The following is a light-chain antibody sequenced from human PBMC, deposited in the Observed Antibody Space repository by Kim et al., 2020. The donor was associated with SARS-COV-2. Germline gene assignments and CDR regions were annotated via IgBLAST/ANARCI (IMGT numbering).Light chain of an antibody. CDR1: QTISTY. Sequence: DIQMTQSPSSLSAFVGDRVTITCRASQTISTYLNWYQQKPGKAPKLLISGTSNLQSGVPSRFSGSESETNFTLAISSPQPEDFATYYCQQRYRTPRTFGQGTDLYIK. CDR2: GTS. CDR3: QQRYRTPRT. V-gene: IGKV1-39*01. J-gene: IGKJ2*01.